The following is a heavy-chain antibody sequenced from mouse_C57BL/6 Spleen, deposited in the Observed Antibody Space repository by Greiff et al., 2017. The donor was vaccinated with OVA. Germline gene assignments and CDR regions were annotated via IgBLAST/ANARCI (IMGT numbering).Heavy chain of an antibody. J-gene: IGHJ2*01. Sequence: EVKLQQSGPELVKPGASVKISCKASGYTFTDYYMNWVKQSHGKSLEWIGDINPNNGGTSYNQKFKGKATLTVDKSSSTAYMELRSLTSEDSAVYYCARRNYGSLYFDYWGQGTTLTVSS. CDR2: INPNNGGT. V-gene: IGHV1-26*01. CDR1: GYTFTDYY. D-gene: IGHD1-1*01. CDR3: ARRNYGSLYFDY.